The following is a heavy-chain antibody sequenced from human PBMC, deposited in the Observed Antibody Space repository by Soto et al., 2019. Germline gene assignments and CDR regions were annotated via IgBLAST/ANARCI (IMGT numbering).Heavy chain of an antibody. Sequence: QAHLVQSGPEVKKPGASVKVSCKGSGYIFTSYGIAWVRQAPGQGLEWMGWISAHNGKTENAQKFQGRVTVTSDTYTSTAYLELRSLRSDDTALYYCARGRYGDYWGQGALVTVSS. V-gene: IGHV1-18*01. CDR1: GYIFTSYG. CDR3: ARGRYGDY. CDR2: ISAHNGKT. J-gene: IGHJ4*02. D-gene: IGHD4-17*01.